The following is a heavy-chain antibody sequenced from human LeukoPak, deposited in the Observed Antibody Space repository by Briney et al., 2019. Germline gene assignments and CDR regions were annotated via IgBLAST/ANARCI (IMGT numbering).Heavy chain of an antibody. V-gene: IGHV5-51*01. Sequence: GESLKISCKGSGYSFISYWIGWVRQMPGKGLEWMGIIYPTDSDTRYSPSFQGQVTISADKSINTAYLQWSSLKASDTAMYYCARPRPSGWEQMNPYYFDYWGQGTLVTVSS. CDR1: GYSFISYW. J-gene: IGHJ4*02. CDR3: ARPRPSGWEQMNPYYFDY. D-gene: IGHD6-19*01. CDR2: IYPTDSDT.